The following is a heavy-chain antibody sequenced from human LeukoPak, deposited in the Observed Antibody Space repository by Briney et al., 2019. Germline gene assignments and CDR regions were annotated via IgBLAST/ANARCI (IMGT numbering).Heavy chain of an antibody. D-gene: IGHD2-2*01. CDR3: AREATYCSSTSCYALDYYYGMDV. CDR1: GGTFSSYA. CDR2: IIPIFGTA. Sequence: GASVNVSCTASGGTFSSYAISWVRQAPGQGLEWMGGIIPIFGTANYAQKFQGRVTITADESTSTAYMELSSLRSEDTAVYYCAREATYCSSTSCYALDYYYGMDVWGKGTAVTVSS. V-gene: IGHV1-69*13. J-gene: IGHJ6*04.